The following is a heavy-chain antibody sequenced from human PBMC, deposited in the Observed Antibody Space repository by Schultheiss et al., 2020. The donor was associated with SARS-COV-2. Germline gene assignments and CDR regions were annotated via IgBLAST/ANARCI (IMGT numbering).Heavy chain of an antibody. V-gene: IGHV4-61*02. CDR1: GASINRGGFY. J-gene: IGHJ1*01. CDR3: ARSGPEYFQH. CDR2: IYTSGST. D-gene: IGHD5-12*01. Sequence: SETLSLTCSVSGASINRGGFYWRWIRQPAGKGLEWIGRIYTSGSTNYNPSLKSRVTMSVDTSKNQFSLKLSSVTAADTAVYYCARSGPEYFQHWGQGTLVTVSS.